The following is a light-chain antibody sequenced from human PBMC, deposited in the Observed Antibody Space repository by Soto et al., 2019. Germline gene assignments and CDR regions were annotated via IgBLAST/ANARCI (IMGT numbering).Light chain of an antibody. CDR2: DAS. V-gene: IGKV1-5*01. J-gene: IGKJ1*01. CDR3: QHYGGMWA. CDR1: ESITNR. Sequence: DIHMTQSPPTLSASVGDRVTITCRASESITNRLAWYQQRPGKAPKVLIYDASNLESGVPSRFSGSGFGTEFILTISSLQPDDFATYCCQHYGGMWAFGQGTKVDIK.